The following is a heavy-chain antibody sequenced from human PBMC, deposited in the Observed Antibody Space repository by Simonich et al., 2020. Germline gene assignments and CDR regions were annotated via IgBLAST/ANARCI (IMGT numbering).Heavy chain of an antibody. CDR1: GYTFTGYY. V-gene: IGHV1-2*02. Sequence: QVQLVQSVAEVKKPGASVKVSCKASGYTFTGYYMHWVRQAPGQGLEWMGWINPKRGGTNNAKKFQGRVTMTRDTSISTAYMELSRLRSDDTAVYYCARDPVVPAAIRNAFDIWGQGTMVTVSS. D-gene: IGHD2-2*01. CDR2: INPKRGGT. CDR3: ARDPVVPAAIRNAFDI. J-gene: IGHJ3*02.